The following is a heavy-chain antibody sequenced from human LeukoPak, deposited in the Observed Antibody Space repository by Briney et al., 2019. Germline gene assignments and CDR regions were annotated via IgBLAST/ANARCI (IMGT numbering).Heavy chain of an antibody. CDR3: ARVTKTLRITMVRGLRDYGMDV. J-gene: IGHJ6*02. D-gene: IGHD3-10*01. Sequence: SETLSLTCTVSGGSISSGDYYWSWIRQPPGKGLEWIGYIYYSGSTYYNLSLKSRVTISVDTSKKQFSLKLSSVTAADTAVYYCARVTKTLRITMVRGLRDYGMDVWGHGTTVTVSS. CDR1: GGSISSGDYY. CDR2: IYYSGST. V-gene: IGHV4-30-4*08.